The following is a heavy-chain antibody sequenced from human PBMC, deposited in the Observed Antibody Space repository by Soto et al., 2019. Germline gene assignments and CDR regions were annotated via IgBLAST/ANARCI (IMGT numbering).Heavy chain of an antibody. CDR3: AGGDTYFAMGV. Sequence: QLQLVESGGGVVQPGRSLRLSCAASGFTFSNYIMHWVRQAPGKGLGWVAFISYDGSNKDYADSVKGRFTIARDNSKNTRHMQLSTLRPEDTAVYYCAGGDTYFAMGVWGQGATVTVSS. J-gene: IGHJ6*02. CDR1: GFTFSNYI. CDR2: ISYDGSNK. V-gene: IGHV3-30-3*01.